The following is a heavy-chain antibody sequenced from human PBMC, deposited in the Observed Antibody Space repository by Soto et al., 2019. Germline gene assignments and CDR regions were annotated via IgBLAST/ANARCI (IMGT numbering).Heavy chain of an antibody. V-gene: IGHV4-59*01. CDR2: IYYSGST. J-gene: IGHJ4*02. CDR3: ARDGYGDYLIPFDY. D-gene: IGHD4-17*01. CDR1: GGSISSYY. Sequence: QVQLQESGPGLVKPSETLSLTCTVSGGSISSYYWSWIRQPPGKGLEWIGYIYYSGSTNYKPSLRSRVTISVDTSKDQFSLKLSSVTAADTAVYYCARDGYGDYLIPFDYWGQGTLVTVSS.